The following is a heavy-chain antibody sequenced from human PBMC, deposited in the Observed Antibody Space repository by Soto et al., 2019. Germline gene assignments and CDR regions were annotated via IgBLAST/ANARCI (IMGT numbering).Heavy chain of an antibody. CDR2: ISAYNGNT. J-gene: IGHJ5*02. CDR1: GYTFTSYG. D-gene: IGHD6-13*01. CDR3: ARDGQQLVVGWFDP. V-gene: IGHV1-18*01. Sequence: GASVKVSCKASGYTFTSYGISWVRQAPGQGPEWMGWISAYNGNTNYAQKLQGRVTMTTDTSTSTAYMELRSLRSDDTAVYYCARDGQQLVVGWFDPWGQGTLVTVSS.